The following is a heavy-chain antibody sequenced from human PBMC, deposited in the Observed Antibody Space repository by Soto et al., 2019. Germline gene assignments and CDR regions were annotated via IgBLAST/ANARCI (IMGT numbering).Heavy chain of an antibody. Sequence: GASVKVSCKASGYTFTSYAMHWVRQAPGQRLEWMGWINAGNGNTKYSQKFQGRVTITRDTSASTAYMELSSLRSEDTAVYYCARQTATDYYYYGMDVWGQGTTVTVSS. CDR2: INAGNGNT. V-gene: IGHV1-3*01. D-gene: IGHD4-17*01. J-gene: IGHJ6*02. CDR3: ARQTATDYYYYGMDV. CDR1: GYTFTSYA.